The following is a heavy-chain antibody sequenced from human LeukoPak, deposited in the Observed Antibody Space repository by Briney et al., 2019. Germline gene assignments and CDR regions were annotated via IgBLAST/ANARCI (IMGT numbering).Heavy chain of an antibody. CDR1: GFTFSSYW. CDR3: ARDRGYGYLFDY. V-gene: IGHV3-74*01. Sequence: GGSLRLSYAASGFTFSSYWMHWVRQAPGKGLVWVSRINSDGSSTSYADSVKGRFTISRDNAKNTLYLQMNSLRAEDTAVYYCARDRGYGYLFDYWGQGTLVTVSS. D-gene: IGHD5-18*01. CDR2: INSDGSST. J-gene: IGHJ4*02.